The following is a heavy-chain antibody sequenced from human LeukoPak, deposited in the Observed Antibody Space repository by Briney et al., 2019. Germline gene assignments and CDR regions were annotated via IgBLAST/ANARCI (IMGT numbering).Heavy chain of an antibody. CDR1: GFTFSKYW. CDR3: XXXGRGAGSPYNLFDP. D-gene: IGHD6-19*01. V-gene: IGHV3-7*01. Sequence: GGSLRLSCAASGFTFSKYWMNWVRQAPGKGLEWVANIKEDGDEKNYVDSVKGRFTISRDNAKESLYLQMNSLRDEDTAVYYXXXXGRGAGSPYNLFDPWGQGTLVIVSS. J-gene: IGHJ5*02. CDR2: IKEDGDEK.